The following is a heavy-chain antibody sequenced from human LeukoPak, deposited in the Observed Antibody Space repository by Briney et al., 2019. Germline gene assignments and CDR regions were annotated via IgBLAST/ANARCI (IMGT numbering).Heavy chain of an antibody. Sequence: SVKVSCKASGGTFSSYAISWVRQAPGQGLEWMGGSIPIFGTANYAQKFQGRVTITADESTSTAYMELSSLRSEDTAVYYCARDGIAAAATEYYYYMDVWGKGTTVTVSS. J-gene: IGHJ6*03. CDR1: GGTFSSYA. CDR3: ARDGIAAAATEYYYYMDV. V-gene: IGHV1-69*13. CDR2: SIPIFGTA. D-gene: IGHD6-13*01.